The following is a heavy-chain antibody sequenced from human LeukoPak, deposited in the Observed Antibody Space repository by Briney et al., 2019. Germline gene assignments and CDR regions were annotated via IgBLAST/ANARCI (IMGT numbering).Heavy chain of an antibody. CDR3: ARVYDSSGYYHDIDY. J-gene: IGHJ4*02. V-gene: IGHV4-34*01. Sequence: SETLSLTCAVYGGSFSGYYWSWIRQPPGKGLEWIGEINHSGSTNYTPSLKSRVTISVDTSKNQFSLKLSSVTAADTAVYYCARVYDSSGYYHDIDYWGQGTLVTVSS. D-gene: IGHD3-22*01. CDR2: INHSGST. CDR1: GGSFSGYY.